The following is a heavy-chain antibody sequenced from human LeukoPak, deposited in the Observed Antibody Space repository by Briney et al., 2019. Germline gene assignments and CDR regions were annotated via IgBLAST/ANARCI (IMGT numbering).Heavy chain of an antibody. CDR1: GGSFSGYY. CDR2: INHSGST. D-gene: IGHD3-10*01. V-gene: IGHV4-34*01. J-gene: IGHJ4*02. Sequence: SETLSLTCAVYGGSFSGYYWSWIRQPPGKGLEWIGEINHSGSTNHNPSLKSRVTISVDTSKNQFSLKLSSVTAADTAVYYCARTNMVRGVIDYWGQGTLVTVSS. CDR3: ARTNMVRGVIDY.